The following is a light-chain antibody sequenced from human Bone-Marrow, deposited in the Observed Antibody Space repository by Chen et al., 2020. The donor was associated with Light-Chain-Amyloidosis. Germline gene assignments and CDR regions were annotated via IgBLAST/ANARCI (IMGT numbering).Light chain of an antibody. J-gene: IGKJ3*01. CDR1: QTISIY. CDR3: QQSYTTPVT. Sequence: DIQMTQTPSSLSASVGDRVTITCRASQTISIYVNWYQQKPGIAPNLLIFSTSTLQSGVPSRFSGSGSGTDFTHTNNSLQPEDLASYCCQQSYTTPVTFGPGS. CDR2: STS. V-gene: IGKV1-39*01.